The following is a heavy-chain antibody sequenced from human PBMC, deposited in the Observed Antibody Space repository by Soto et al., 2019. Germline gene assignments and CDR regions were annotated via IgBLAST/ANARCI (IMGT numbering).Heavy chain of an antibody. CDR2: IYYSGST. J-gene: IGHJ5*02. Sequence: ETLSLTCTVSGGSISSSSYYWGWIRQPPGKGLEWIGSIYYSGSTYYNPSLKSRVTISVDTSKNQFSLKLSSVTAADTAVYYCARPRGTAPNNWFDPWGQGTLVTVSS. CDR1: GGSISSSSYY. D-gene: IGHD2-15*01. V-gene: IGHV4-39*01. CDR3: ARPRGTAPNNWFDP.